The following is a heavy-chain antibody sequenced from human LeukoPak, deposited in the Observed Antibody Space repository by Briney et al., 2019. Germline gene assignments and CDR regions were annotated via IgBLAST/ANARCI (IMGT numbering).Heavy chain of an antibody. D-gene: IGHD3-22*01. V-gene: IGHV1-2*02. J-gene: IGHJ4*02. CDR2: INPNSGGT. CDR3: ARDGPYYYDSSGYSDDY. Sequence: GASVKVSCKASGYTFTGYYMHWVRQAPGQGLEWMGWINPNSGGTNYAQKFQGRVTMTRDTSISTAYMELSRLRPDDTAVYYCARDGPYYYDSSGYSDDYWGQGTLVTVSS. CDR1: GYTFTGYY.